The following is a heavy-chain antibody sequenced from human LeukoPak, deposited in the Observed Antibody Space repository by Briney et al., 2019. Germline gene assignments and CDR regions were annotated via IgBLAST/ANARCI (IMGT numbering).Heavy chain of an antibody. CDR3: ARVPPYSSSTSCYGGGPFDY. D-gene: IGHD2-2*01. V-gene: IGHV1-3*01. J-gene: IGHJ4*02. Sequence: ASVKVSCKASGYTFTSYAMHWVRQAPGQRLEWMGWINAGNGNTKYSQKFQGRVTITRDTSASTAYMELSSLRSEDTAVYYCARVPPYSSSTSCYGGGPFDYWGQGTLVTVSS. CDR2: INAGNGNT. CDR1: GYTFTSYA.